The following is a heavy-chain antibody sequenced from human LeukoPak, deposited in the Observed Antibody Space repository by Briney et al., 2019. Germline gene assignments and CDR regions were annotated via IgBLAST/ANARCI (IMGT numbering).Heavy chain of an antibody. D-gene: IGHD3-3*01. CDR2: IKGDGSQK. CDR3: ARWRRAQSEFEY. CDR1: GFTFSAYW. J-gene: IGHJ4*02. Sequence: GGSLRLSCTASGFTFSAYWMTWVRQAPGKGLEFVANIKGDGSQKEYVDSVKGRFTISRDNAKNSLYLQMISLRAEDTAVYYCARWRRAQSEFEYWGQGTLVTVSS. V-gene: IGHV3-7*01.